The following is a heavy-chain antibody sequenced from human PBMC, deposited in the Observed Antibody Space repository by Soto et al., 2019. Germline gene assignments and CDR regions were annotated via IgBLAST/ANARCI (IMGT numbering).Heavy chain of an antibody. J-gene: IGHJ6*02. CDR2: INAGSGNT. V-gene: IGHV1-3*05. Sequence: QVQLVQSGAEEKKPGASVKVSCKASGYTFTSYAMHWVRQAPGQRLEWMGWINAGSGNTKYSQKFQGRVTITRDTSESTAYMELSSLRSEDTAGYYCASSATTADYYYGMDVWGQGTTVTVS. D-gene: IGHD1-26*01. CDR3: ASSATTADYYYGMDV. CDR1: GYTFTSYA.